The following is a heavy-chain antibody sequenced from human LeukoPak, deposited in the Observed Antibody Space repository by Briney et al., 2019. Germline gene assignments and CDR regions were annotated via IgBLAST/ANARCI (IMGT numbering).Heavy chain of an antibody. CDR1: GFTFSSYA. D-gene: IGHD1-26*01. V-gene: IGHV3-23*01. J-gene: IGHJ4*02. Sequence: GGSLRLSCAASGFTFSSYAMTWVRQAPGKGLEWVSAISGSGGSIYYADSVKGRFTISRDNSKNTLYLQMNSLRAEDTAVYYCAKAKWELLFRERYYFDYWGQGTLVTVSS. CDR2: ISGSGGSI. CDR3: AKAKWELLFRERYYFDY.